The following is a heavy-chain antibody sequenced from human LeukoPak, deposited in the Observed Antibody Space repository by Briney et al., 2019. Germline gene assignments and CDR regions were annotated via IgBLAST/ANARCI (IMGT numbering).Heavy chain of an antibody. V-gene: IGHV1-18*01. D-gene: IGHD3-22*01. Sequence: GASVKVSCRASGYTFTSYGISWVRQAPGQGLEWMGWISAYNGNTTYAQKLQGRVTMTTDTSTSTAYMELRSLRSDDTAVYYCARDRTPHYYYDSSGYYSTIYYWGQGTLVTVSS. CDR1: GYTFTSYG. J-gene: IGHJ4*02. CDR2: ISAYNGNT. CDR3: ARDRTPHYYYDSSGYYSTIYY.